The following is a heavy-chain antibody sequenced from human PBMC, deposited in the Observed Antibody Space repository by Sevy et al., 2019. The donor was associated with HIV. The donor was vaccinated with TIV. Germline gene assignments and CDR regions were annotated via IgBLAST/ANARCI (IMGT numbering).Heavy chain of an antibody. CDR2: ITHSGNT. CDR3: ARGRYRDYVWGSYRPTYFDS. Sequence: SETLSLTCAVYGGSFSGYYWSWIRQPPGQGLEWIGEITHSGNTNYNPSLKSRVTISIDTSKNQFFLKLSSVTAADTAVFYCARGRYRDYVWGSYRPTYFDSWGQGALVTVSS. J-gene: IGHJ4*02. V-gene: IGHV4-34*01. D-gene: IGHD3-16*02. CDR1: GGSFSGYY.